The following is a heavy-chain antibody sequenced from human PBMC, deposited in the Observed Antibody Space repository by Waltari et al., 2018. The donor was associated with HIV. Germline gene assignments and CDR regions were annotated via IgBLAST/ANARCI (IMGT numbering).Heavy chain of an antibody. J-gene: IGHJ4*02. Sequence: QVQLLQSGAEVKKPGASVKVPCKVSRNTLGELSMHWVRQAPGQGLEWMGGFDPEDSETIYAQKLQGRLTMTEDTSTDTAYMELSSLRSEDTAVYYCATTRRGHIDYWGQGTLVTVSS. D-gene: IGHD3-16*01. V-gene: IGHV1-24*01. CDR3: ATTRRGHIDY. CDR1: RNTLGELS. CDR2: FDPEDSET.